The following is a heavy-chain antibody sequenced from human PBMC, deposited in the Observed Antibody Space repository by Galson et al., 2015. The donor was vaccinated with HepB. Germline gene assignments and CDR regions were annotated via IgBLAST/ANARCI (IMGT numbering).Heavy chain of an antibody. CDR3: ARERVRYCSSTSCYPVTSESNL. V-gene: IGHV1-69*06. J-gene: IGHJ4*02. CDR2: IIPIFGTA. Sequence: SVKVSCKASGGTFSSYAISWVRQAPGQGLEWMGGIIPIFGTANYAQKFQGRVTITADKSTSTAYMELSSLRSEDTAVYYCARERVRYCSSTSCYPVTSESNLWGQGTLVTVSS. D-gene: IGHD2-2*01. CDR1: GGTFSSYA.